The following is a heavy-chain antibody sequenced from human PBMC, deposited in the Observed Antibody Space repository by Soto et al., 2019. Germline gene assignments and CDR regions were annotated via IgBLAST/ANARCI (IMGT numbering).Heavy chain of an antibody. J-gene: IGHJ3*01. D-gene: IGHD3-16*01. CDR3: AKDWAGGASDV. Sequence: EVDLLESGGGLAQPGGSRRLSCAASGFSFSVFAMTWVRQAPGKGLEWVSRISGSGGSTYYADSVKGRFTISRDNSKNMLYLQMNSLRGEDMAVYYCAKDWAGGASDVWGQGTMVIVSS. CDR1: GFSFSVFA. V-gene: IGHV3-23*01. CDR2: ISGSGGST.